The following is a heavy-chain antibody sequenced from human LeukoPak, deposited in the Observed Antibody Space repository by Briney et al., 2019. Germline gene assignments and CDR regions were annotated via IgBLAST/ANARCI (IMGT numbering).Heavy chain of an antibody. CDR1: GYTFTSYG. CDR2: ISGHNGNT. CDR3: ARELVYSYGHFDY. V-gene: IGHV1-18*01. J-gene: IGHJ4*02. D-gene: IGHD5-18*01. Sequence: ASVKVSCTASGYTFTSYGITWVRQAPGQGPEWMGWISGHNGNTNYAQKLQGRVTMTTDTSTSTAYMELRSLRSDDTAVYYCARELVYSYGHFDYWGQGTLVTVSS.